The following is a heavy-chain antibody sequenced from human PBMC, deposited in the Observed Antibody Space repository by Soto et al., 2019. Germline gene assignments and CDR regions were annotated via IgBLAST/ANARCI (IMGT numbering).Heavy chain of an antibody. J-gene: IGHJ5*02. CDR2: ISSSSGSFI. CDR1: GFTFSGYY. V-gene: IGHV3-11*01. Sequence: LXLSYVSSGFTFSGYYMSWIPQAPGKGLEWVSYISSSSGSFIYYADSVKGRFTISRENAKNSLYLQMNSLRDEDTAMYYCARAIIEVVTAASGQFDHWGQGTLATVSS. D-gene: IGHD2-21*02. CDR3: ARAIIEVVTAASGQFDH.